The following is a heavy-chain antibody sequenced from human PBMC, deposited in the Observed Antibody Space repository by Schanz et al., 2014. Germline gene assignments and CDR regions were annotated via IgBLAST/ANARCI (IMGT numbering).Heavy chain of an antibody. D-gene: IGHD2-2*02. CDR3: AGTYCSSTSCYTGYYYMDV. V-gene: IGHV1-69*02. J-gene: IGHJ6*03. CDR1: GGTFSRLT. CDR2: VIPILGVT. Sequence: QVQLVQSEAEVKKPGSSVKVSCKASGGTFSRLTFSWVRQAPGQGLEWMGRVIPILGVTHYAQKFQGRVTITADKSTFTAYMDVSSLRSEDTAVYYCAGTYCSSTSCYTGYYYMDVWGKGTTVTVSS.